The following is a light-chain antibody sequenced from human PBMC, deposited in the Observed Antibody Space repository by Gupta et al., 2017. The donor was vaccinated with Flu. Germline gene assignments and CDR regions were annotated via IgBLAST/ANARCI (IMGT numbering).Light chain of an antibody. CDR3: QQYNHWPPLT. V-gene: IGKV3-15*01. J-gene: IGKJ4*01. CDR1: QNVGSN. CDR2: GAS. Sequence: TLSVSPGERATLSCRASQNVGSNLAWYQKKPGQAPRLLIYGASTTATGVPARFSGSGYGTEFTLTISSLQPEDFAFYYCQQYNHWPPLTFGGGTTVESK.